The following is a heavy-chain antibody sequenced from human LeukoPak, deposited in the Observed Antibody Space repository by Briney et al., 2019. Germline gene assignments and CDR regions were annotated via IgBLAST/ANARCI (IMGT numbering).Heavy chain of an antibody. Sequence: ASVKVSCKASGYRFISNYIQWVRQAPGLGPEWMGWMHPGNGNTRYAEKFQGRVTMTRDTSINTAYMDLTSLRSDDTAVYYCAREGSYCVGGDCYSFDFWGQGALITVSS. V-gene: IGHV1-2*02. CDR3: AREGSYCVGGDCYSFDF. J-gene: IGHJ4*02. CDR1: GYRFISNY. D-gene: IGHD2-21*02. CDR2: MHPGNGNT.